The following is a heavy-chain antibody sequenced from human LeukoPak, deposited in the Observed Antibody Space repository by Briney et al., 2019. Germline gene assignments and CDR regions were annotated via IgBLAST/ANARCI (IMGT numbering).Heavy chain of an antibody. CDR2: IYTSGST. V-gene: IGHV4-4*07. CDR1: GGSISSYY. Sequence: SETLSLTCTVSGGSISSYYWSWIRQPAGKGLEWIGRIYTSGSTNYNPSLKSRVTMSVDTSMYQFSLKLSSVTAADTAVYYCARELYYDSSGYYYYYYYMDVWGKGTTVTVSS. CDR3: ARELYYDSSGYYYYYYYMDV. J-gene: IGHJ6*03. D-gene: IGHD3-22*01.